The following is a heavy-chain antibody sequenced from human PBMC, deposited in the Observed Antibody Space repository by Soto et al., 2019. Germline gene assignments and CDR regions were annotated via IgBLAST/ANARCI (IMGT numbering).Heavy chain of an antibody. CDR2: ISYDGSNK. J-gene: IGHJ6*02. Sequence: QVQLVESGGGVVQPGRSLRLSCAASGFTFSSYAMHWVRQAPGKGLEWVAVISYDGSNKYYADSVKGRFTISRDKAMNTLYMQMNSLRAEDAAVYDCAGDHVVVAATFRASYYGIDGWGQGTTVSVA. CDR3: AGDHVVVAATFRASYYGIDG. D-gene: IGHD2-15*01. CDR1: GFTFSSYA. V-gene: IGHV3-30-3*01.